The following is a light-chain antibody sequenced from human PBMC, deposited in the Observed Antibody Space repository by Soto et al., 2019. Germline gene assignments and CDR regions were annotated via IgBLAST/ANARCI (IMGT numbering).Light chain of an antibody. CDR2: DNN. CDR1: SSNIGAGYA. CDR3: QSYDTSLSGTL. V-gene: IGLV1-40*01. Sequence: QSVLTQPPSVSGAPGQRVTISCTGRSSNIGAGYAVHWYQQLPGAAPKLLIHDNNERPSGVPDRFSGSKSGTSASLAITGLQAEDEADYYCQSYDTSLSGTLFGGGTKLTVL. J-gene: IGLJ2*01.